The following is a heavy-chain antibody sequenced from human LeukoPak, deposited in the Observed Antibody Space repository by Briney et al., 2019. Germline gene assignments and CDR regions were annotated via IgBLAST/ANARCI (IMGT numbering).Heavy chain of an antibody. CDR1: GFTFSAYA. Sequence: GGSLRLSCAASGFTFSAYAMSWVRQAPEKGLEWVSSISASVSSTLYADSVRGHFTISRDNSKNTLYLQIDSLRAEDTALYYCAKYTGPTPDWYFDLWGRGTLITVSS. J-gene: IGHJ2*01. D-gene: IGHD2-15*01. CDR3: AKYTGPTPDWYFDL. CDR2: ISASVSST. V-gene: IGHV3-23*01.